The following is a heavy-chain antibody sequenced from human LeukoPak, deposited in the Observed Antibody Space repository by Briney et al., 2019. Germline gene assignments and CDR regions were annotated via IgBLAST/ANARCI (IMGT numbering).Heavy chain of an antibody. CDR2: IYPGDSDT. V-gene: IGHV5-51*01. CDR1: GYSFTSYW. D-gene: IGHD6-19*01. Sequence: GESLKISCKGSGYSFTSYWIGWVRQMPGKGLEWMGIIYPGDSDTRYSPSFQGQVTISADKSISTAYLQWSSLKASDTAMYYCARPRRELGSSGWWNWFDPWGQGTLVTVSS. CDR3: ARPRRELGSSGWWNWFDP. J-gene: IGHJ5*02.